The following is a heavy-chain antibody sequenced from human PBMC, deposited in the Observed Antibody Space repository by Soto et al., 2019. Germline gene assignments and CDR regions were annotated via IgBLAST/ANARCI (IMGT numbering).Heavy chain of an antibody. CDR2: IRSKAYGGTT. Sequence: GESLKISCTASGFTFGDYAMSWFRQAPGKGLEWVGFIRSKAYGGTTEYAASVKGRFTISRDDSKSIAYLQMNSLKTEDTAVYYCTTFTSSSSKYYYYGMDVWGQGTTVTVSS. J-gene: IGHJ6*02. V-gene: IGHV3-49*03. CDR3: TTFTSSSSKYYYYGMDV. D-gene: IGHD6-13*01. CDR1: GFTFGDYA.